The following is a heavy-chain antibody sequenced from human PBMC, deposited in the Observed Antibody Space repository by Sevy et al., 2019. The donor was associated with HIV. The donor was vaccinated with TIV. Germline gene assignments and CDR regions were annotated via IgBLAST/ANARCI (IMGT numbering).Heavy chain of an antibody. V-gene: IGHV4-39*01. CDR3: ATKGVAVDAFDI. CDR1: GDSIDSYGSY. D-gene: IGHD5-12*01. Sequence: SETLSLTCSVSGDSIDSYGSYGGWIRQAPGKGLGWIGSIYDTGTTYYNPSLKSQATISVDTSKNEFSLRMTSVTAADTAVYYCATKGVAVDAFDIRGQGTMVTVSS. CDR2: IYDTGTT. J-gene: IGHJ3*02.